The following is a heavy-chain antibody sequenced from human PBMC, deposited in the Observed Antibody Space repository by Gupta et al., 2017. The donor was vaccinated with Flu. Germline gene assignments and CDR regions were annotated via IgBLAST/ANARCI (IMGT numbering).Heavy chain of an antibody. Sequence: EVQLVESGGGLVKPGGSLRLFCAASGFTFSSYSMNWVRQAPGKGLEWVSSISSSSSYIYYADSVKGRFTISRDNAKNSLYLQMNSLRAEDTAVYYCAREEDSGSYLDYWGQGTLVTVSS. D-gene: IGHD1-26*01. J-gene: IGHJ4*02. CDR3: AREEDSGSYLDY. CDR1: GFTFSSYS. V-gene: IGHV3-21*01. CDR2: ISSSSSYI.